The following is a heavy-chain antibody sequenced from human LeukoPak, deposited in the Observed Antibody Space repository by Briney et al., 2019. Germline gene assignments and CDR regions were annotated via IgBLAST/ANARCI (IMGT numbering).Heavy chain of an antibody. Sequence: SMNXVRQAPGXGLXWVSYISGSSSTIYYADSVKGRFTISRDNAKNSLYLQMNSLRAEDTAVYYCARGEYSSSPGYFDYWGQGTLVTVSS. J-gene: IGHJ4*02. D-gene: IGHD6-6*01. V-gene: IGHV3-48*01. CDR1: S. CDR3: ARGEYSSSPGYFDY. CDR2: ISGSSSTI.